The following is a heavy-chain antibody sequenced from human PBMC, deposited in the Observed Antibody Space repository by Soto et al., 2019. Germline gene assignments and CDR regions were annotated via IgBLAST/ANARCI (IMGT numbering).Heavy chain of an antibody. D-gene: IGHD1-20*01. J-gene: IGHJ6*02. CDR2: IIPILGIA. CDR3: ARGIRKDRERGMDV. Sequence: GASVKVSCKASGGTFGSYTSRWVRQAPGQGLEWMGRIIPILGIANYAQKFQGRVMITADKSTSTAYMELSSLRSEDTAVYYCARGIRKDRERGMDVWGQGTTVTVSS. V-gene: IGHV1-69*02. CDR1: GGTFGSYT.